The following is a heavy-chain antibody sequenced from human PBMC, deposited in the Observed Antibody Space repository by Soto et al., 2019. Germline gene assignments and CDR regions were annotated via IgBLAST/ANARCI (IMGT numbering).Heavy chain of an antibody. CDR2: IYYGGST. CDR3: ARAVGSSGWPDY. CDR1: GGSISGSNFY. D-gene: IGHD6-19*01. Sequence: SETLSLTCIVSGGSISGSNFYWGWMRQPPEKGLEWVGSIYYGGSTHYNPSLESRVTISVDTSKNQFSLKLSSVTAADTAVYYCARAVGSSGWPDYWGQGTLVTVSS. J-gene: IGHJ4*02. V-gene: IGHV4-39*07.